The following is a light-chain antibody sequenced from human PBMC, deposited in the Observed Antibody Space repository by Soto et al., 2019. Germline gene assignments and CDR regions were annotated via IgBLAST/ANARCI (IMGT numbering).Light chain of an antibody. CDR1: QSISSN. CDR2: GAS. J-gene: IGKJ3*01. CDR3: QQYNNWPFT. V-gene: IGKV3-15*01. Sequence: EIVMTQSPATLSVSPGERATLSCRASQSISSNLAWYQQKPGQAPRLLIYGASTRDTGIPATFRGSGSGTEFTLTISRLQSEDFAVYYCQQYNNWPFTFGPGTKVDIK.